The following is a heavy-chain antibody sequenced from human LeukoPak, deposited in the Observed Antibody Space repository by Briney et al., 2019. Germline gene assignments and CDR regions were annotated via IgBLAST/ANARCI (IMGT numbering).Heavy chain of an antibody. CDR2: IGHAGDT. J-gene: IGHJ4*02. V-gene: IGHV3-13*01. CDR1: GFAFSSYD. Sequence: GGSLRLSCAASGFAFSSYDMHWVRQVSGKGLEWVSAIGHAGDTYYADSVKGRFTISRDNSKNTLYLQMNSLRAEDTAVYYCAKDRITMVRGVIMMVDYWGQGTLVTVSS. CDR3: AKDRITMVRGVIMMVDY. D-gene: IGHD3-10*01.